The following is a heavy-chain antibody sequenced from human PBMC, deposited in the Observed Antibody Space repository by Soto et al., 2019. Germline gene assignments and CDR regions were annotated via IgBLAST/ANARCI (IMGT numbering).Heavy chain of an antibody. CDR3: AREGYSSRWNPIDY. Sequence: SETLSLTCTFSGVSISFYYWSLIRQPPGKGLEWIAYIDSSGSTKYNPSLKSRVTISLDTSRNQLSLKLNSVTAADTAVYYCAREGYSSRWNPIDYWGQGTQVTVS. D-gene: IGHD6-13*01. CDR2: IDSSGST. V-gene: IGHV4-59*01. J-gene: IGHJ4*02. CDR1: GVSISFYY.